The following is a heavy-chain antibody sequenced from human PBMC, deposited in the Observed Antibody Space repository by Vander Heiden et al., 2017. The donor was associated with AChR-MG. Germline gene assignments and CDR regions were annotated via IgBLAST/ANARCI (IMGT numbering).Heavy chain of an antibody. CDR3: ARLVTGSGCCSAQCDNWFDP. D-gene: IGHD6-19*01. Sequence: VQLVQSGAEVKTPGESLKISCKGSGYTFTSYCIGGVRQVPGKGLEGMGIIYPGDSDTRYSPSFQGQVTISADKSISTAYLQWSSLKASDTAMYYCARLVTGSGCCSAQCDNWFDPWGQGTLVTVSS. J-gene: IGHJ5*02. CDR2: IYPGDSDT. CDR1: GYTFTSYC. V-gene: IGHV5-51*01.